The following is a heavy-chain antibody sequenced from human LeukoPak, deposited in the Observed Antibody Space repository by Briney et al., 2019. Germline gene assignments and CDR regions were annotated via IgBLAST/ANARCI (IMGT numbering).Heavy chain of an antibody. J-gene: IGHJ3*02. D-gene: IGHD6-19*01. Sequence: VQLGGSLRLSCAASGFTFDDYAMHWVRQAPGKGLEWVSGISWNSGSIGYADSVKGRFTISRDNAKNSLYLQMNSLRAEDTALYYCAKDMWAVAGPCDIWGQGTMVTVSS. CDR3: AKDMWAVAGPCDI. V-gene: IGHV3-9*01. CDR1: GFTFDDYA. CDR2: ISWNSGSI.